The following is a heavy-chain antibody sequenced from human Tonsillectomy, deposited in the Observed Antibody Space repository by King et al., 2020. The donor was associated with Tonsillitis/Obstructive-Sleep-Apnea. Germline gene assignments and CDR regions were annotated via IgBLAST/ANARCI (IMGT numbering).Heavy chain of an antibody. V-gene: IGHV1-18*01. D-gene: IGHD3-22*01. Sequence: QLVQSGAEVKKPGASVKVSCKASGYTFTNYGISWVRQAPGQGLEWMGWISAHNGNTNYAQKLQGRVTMTTDTSTNTAYLDLRSLRSDDTAVYYCARDSMSHYFDSGGYYTFDYWGQGTLVTVSS. CDR1: GYTFTNYG. CDR3: ARDSMSHYFDSGGYYTFDY. J-gene: IGHJ4*02. CDR2: ISAHNGNT.